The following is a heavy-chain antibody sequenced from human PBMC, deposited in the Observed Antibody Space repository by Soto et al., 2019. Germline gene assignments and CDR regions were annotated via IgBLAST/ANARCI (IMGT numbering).Heavy chain of an antibody. Sequence: SETLSLTCTVSGGSISSGGYYWSWIRQHPGKGLEWIGYIYYSGSTYYNPSLKSRVTISVDTSKNQFSLKLSSVTAADTAVYYCASYVRGYCSSTSCYNMFDYRGQGTLVTVSS. D-gene: IGHD2-2*02. CDR3: ASYVRGYCSSTSCYNMFDY. CDR2: IYYSGST. CDR1: GGSISSGGYY. V-gene: IGHV4-31*03. J-gene: IGHJ4*02.